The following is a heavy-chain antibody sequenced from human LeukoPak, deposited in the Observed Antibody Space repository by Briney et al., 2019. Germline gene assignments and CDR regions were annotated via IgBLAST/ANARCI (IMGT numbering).Heavy chain of an antibody. CDR2: IYYSGST. J-gene: IGHJ6*03. CDR3: ASYSSSSGGTYYYYYYYMDV. Sequence: PSETLSLTCTVSGGSISSSSYYWGWIRQPPGKGLEWIGSIYYSGSTYYNPSLKSRVTISVDTSKNQFSLKLSSVTPADTAVYYCASYSSSSGGTYYYYYYYMDVWGKGTAVTVSS. CDR1: GGSISSSSYY. D-gene: IGHD6-6*01. V-gene: IGHV4-39*07.